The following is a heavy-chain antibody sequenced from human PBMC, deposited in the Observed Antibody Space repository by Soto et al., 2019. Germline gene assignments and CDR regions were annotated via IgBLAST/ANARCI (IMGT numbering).Heavy chain of an antibody. CDR1: GFTFGDYA. CDR3: TRNPPARGAFDI. J-gene: IGHJ3*02. V-gene: IGHV3-49*03. CDR2: IRSKAYGGTT. Sequence: PGGSLRLSCTASGFTFGDYAMSWFRQAPGKGLEWVGFIRSKAYGGTTEYAASVKGRFTISRDDSKSIAYPQMNSLKTEDTAVYYCTRNPPARGAFDIWGQGTMVTVSS.